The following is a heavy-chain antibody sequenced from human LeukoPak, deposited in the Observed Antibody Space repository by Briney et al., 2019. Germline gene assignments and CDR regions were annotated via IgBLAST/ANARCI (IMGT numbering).Heavy chain of an antibody. CDR3: ARHNPAYSSGFELDY. CDR2: IYTSGSI. D-gene: IGHD6-19*01. CDR1: GGSISSYY. J-gene: IGHJ4*02. Sequence: PSETLSLTCTVSGGSISSYYWSWIRQPPGKGLEWIGYIYTSGSINYNPSLKSRVTISVDTSKNQFSLKLSSVTAADTAVYYCARHNPAYSSGFELDYWGQGTLVTVSS. V-gene: IGHV4-4*09.